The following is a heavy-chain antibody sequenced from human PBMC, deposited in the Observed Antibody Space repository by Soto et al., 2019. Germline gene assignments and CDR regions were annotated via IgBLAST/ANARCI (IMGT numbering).Heavy chain of an antibody. Sequence: GASVKVSCKASGGTFSSYAISWVRQAPGQGLEWMGGIIPIFGTANYAQKFQGRVTITADESTSTAYMELSSLRSEDTAVYYCARLGYCSSTSCYGPDFDYWGQGTLVTVSS. CDR2: IIPIFGTA. J-gene: IGHJ4*02. CDR1: GGTFSSYA. CDR3: ARLGYCSSTSCYGPDFDY. V-gene: IGHV1-69*13. D-gene: IGHD2-2*01.